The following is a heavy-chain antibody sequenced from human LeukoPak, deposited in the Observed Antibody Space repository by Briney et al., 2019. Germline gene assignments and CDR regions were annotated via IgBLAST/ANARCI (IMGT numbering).Heavy chain of an antibody. V-gene: IGHV3-15*01. J-gene: IGHJ4*02. CDR3: TTGTMGSGNSDH. D-gene: IGHD3-10*01. CDR1: GFTFKYAW. Sequence: GGSLRLSCAASGFTFKYAWMKWVRQAPGKGLEWVGRIKANSDGGKTDYAAPVKGRFTISRDDSNNVLYLQMNSLKTEDTGVYYCTTGTMGSGNSDHWGQGTLVTVSS. CDR2: IKANSDGGKT.